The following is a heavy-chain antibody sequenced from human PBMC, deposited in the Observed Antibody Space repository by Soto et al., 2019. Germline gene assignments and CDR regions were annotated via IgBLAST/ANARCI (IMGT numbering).Heavy chain of an antibody. CDR3: ARVLKTYYYGSGSYFPTIYFDY. V-gene: IGHV1-18*04. CDR1: GYTSTSYG. CDR2: ISAYNGNT. D-gene: IGHD3-10*01. Sequence: ASVRVSGKASGYTSTSYGISCVRHAPGQGLEWMGWISAYNGNTNYAQKLQGRVTMTTDTSTSTAYMELRSLRSDDTAGYYCARVLKTYYYGSGSYFPTIYFDYWGQGTLVTVSS. J-gene: IGHJ4*02.